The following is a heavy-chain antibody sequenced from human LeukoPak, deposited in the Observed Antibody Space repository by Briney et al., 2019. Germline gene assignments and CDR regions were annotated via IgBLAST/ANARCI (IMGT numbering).Heavy chain of an antibody. Sequence: PGGSLRLSCAASGFTFSSYGMHWVRQAPGKGLEWVAFIRYDGSNKYYADSVKGRFTISRDNAKNSLYLQMNSLRAEDTAVYYCASRYNTAMAPFDYWGQGTLVTVSS. V-gene: IGHV3-30*02. CDR3: ASRYNTAMAPFDY. D-gene: IGHD5-18*01. CDR2: IRYDGSNK. CDR1: GFTFSSYG. J-gene: IGHJ4*02.